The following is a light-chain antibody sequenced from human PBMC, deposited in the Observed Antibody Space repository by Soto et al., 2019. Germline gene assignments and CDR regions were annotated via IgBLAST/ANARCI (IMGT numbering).Light chain of an antibody. J-gene: IGKJ4*01. V-gene: IGKV3-15*01. CDR2: DTS. CDR3: QHRYNWPLT. Sequence: ETVMTQSPGTLSVSLGERATLSCRASQSVSIHLAWYQQKPGQAPRLLIYDTSTRATGIPARFSGSGSGTEFTLTISSLQSEDFAVYYCQHRYNWPLTFGAGTKVDIK. CDR1: QSVSIH.